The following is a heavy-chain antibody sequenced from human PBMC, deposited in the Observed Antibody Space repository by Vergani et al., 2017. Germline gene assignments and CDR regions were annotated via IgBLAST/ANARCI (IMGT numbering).Heavy chain of an antibody. CDR3: ARAFTRLENYFDY. J-gene: IGHJ4*02. Sequence: QVQLVQSGAEVKKPGASVKVSCKASRYTFTGYYMHWVRQAPGQGLEWMGWINPNSGGTNYAQKFQGRVTMTRDTSIGTAYMELSRLRSDDTAVYYCARAFTRLENYFDYWGQGTLVTVSS. V-gene: IGHV1-2*02. CDR2: INPNSGGT. CDR1: RYTFTGYY.